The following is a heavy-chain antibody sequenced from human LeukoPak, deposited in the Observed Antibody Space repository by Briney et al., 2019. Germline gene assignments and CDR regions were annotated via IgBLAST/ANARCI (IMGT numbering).Heavy chain of an antibody. J-gene: IGHJ4*02. Sequence: GGSLRLSCAASGFTFSSYAMHWVRQAPGKGLEYVSAISSNGGSTYYANSVKGRFTISRDNSKNTLYLQMGSLRAEDMAVYYCARAVYCSSTSCHFYYFDYWGQGTLVTVSS. V-gene: IGHV3-64*01. D-gene: IGHD2-2*01. CDR2: ISSNGGST. CDR3: ARAVYCSSTSCHFYYFDY. CDR1: GFTFSSYA.